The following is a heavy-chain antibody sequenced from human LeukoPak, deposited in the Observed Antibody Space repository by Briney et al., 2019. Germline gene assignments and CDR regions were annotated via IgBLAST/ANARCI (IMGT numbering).Heavy chain of an antibody. V-gene: IGHV3-23*01. Sequence: PGGSLRLSCAASGFTFSSYAMSWVRQAPGKGLEWVSAISGSGGSTYYADSVKGRFTISRDNSKNTLYLQMNSLRAEDTAVYYCAKDHHYYGCSGYYYVSDGMDVWGQGTTVTVSS. CDR3: AKDHHYYGCSGYYYVSDGMDV. J-gene: IGHJ6*02. CDR2: ISGSGGST. D-gene: IGHD3-22*01. CDR1: GFTFSSYA.